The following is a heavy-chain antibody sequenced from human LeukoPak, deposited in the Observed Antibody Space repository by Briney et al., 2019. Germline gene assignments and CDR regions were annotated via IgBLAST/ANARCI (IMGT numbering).Heavy chain of an antibody. CDR2: IIPIFGIA. CDR1: GGTFSSYA. V-gene: IGHV1-69*04. Sequence: SVKVSCKASGGTFSSYAISWVRQAPGQGLEWMGRIIPIFGIANYAQKFQGRVTITADKSTSTACMELSSLRSEDTAVYYCAREQDYYDSSGYYSYWGQGTLVTVSS. D-gene: IGHD3-22*01. CDR3: AREQDYYDSSGYYSY. J-gene: IGHJ4*02.